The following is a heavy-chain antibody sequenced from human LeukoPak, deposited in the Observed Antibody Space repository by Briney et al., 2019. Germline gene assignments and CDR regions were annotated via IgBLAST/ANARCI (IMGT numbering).Heavy chain of an antibody. J-gene: IGHJ6*03. CDR2: INHSGST. Sequence: PSETLSLTCAVYGGSSSGYYWSWIRQPPGKGLEWIGEINHSGSTNYNPSLKSRVTMSVDTSKNQFSLKLSSLTAADTAVYYCARETPVSALYYYYYYMDVWGKGTTVTVSS. V-gene: IGHV4-34*01. CDR1: GGSSSGYY. D-gene: IGHD4-23*01. CDR3: ARETPVSALYYYYYYMDV.